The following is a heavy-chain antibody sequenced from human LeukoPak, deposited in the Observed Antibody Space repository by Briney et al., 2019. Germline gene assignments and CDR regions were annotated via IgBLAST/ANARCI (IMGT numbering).Heavy chain of an antibody. CDR2: IRYDGSNK. D-gene: IGHD2-2*01. Sequence: PGGSLRLSCAASGFTFSSYGMHWVRPAPGKGLEWVAFIRYDGSNKYYADSVKGRFTISRDNSRNTLSLQMNSLRAEDTAVYYCAKDSQDTVVVPAGIDYWGQGTLVTVSS. J-gene: IGHJ4*02. CDR1: GFTFSSYG. CDR3: AKDSQDTVVVPAGIDY. V-gene: IGHV3-30*02.